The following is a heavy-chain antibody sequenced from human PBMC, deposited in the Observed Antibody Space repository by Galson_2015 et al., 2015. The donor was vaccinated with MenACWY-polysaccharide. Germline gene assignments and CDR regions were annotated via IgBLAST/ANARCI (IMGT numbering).Heavy chain of an antibody. V-gene: IGHV3-23*01. J-gene: IGHJ4*02. Sequence: SLRLSCAASGFSFSANGMSWVRQAPGRGLEWVSGSGSGGGLYYEDSVKGRFTVSRDNSKNTLYLQMNNLRAEDTAVYYCAKVGPRSSWTMGIDYWGQGTLVTVSS. CDR3: AKVGPRSSWTMGIDY. CDR1: GFSFSANG. CDR2: SGSGGGL. D-gene: IGHD6-13*01.